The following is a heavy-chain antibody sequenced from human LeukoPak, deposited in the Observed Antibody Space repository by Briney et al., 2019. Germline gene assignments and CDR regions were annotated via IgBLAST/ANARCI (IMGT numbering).Heavy chain of an antibody. J-gene: IGHJ4*02. Sequence: ASVKVSCKASGYTFTGYYMHWVRQAPGQGLEWMGWINPNSGGTNYAQKFQGRVTMTRDTSISTAYMELSRLRSDDTAVYYCARQKLESYSFYFDYWGQGTLVTVSS. CDR3: ARQKLESYSFYFDY. V-gene: IGHV1-2*02. D-gene: IGHD1-26*01. CDR2: INPNSGGT. CDR1: GYTFTGYY.